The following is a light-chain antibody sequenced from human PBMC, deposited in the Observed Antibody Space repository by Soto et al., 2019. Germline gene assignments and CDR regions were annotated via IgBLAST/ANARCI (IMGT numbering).Light chain of an antibody. V-gene: IGKV3-15*01. CDR2: GAS. J-gene: IGKJ4*01. Sequence: EIIMTQSPATLSVSPGEGATLSCRTSHSISTNLAWYQHKRGQSPRLLVYGASTRATGVPARFSGSGSGAEFTLSISSLQSEDFAVYYCQQYNSCPPFGGGTKGEIK. CDR1: HSISTN. CDR3: QQYNSCPP.